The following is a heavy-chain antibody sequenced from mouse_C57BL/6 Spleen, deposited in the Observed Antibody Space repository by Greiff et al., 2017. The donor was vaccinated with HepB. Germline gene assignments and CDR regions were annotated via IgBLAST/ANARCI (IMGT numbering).Heavy chain of an antibody. J-gene: IGHJ2*01. CDR2: IDPSDSET. CDR1: GYTFTSYW. V-gene: IGHV1-52*01. Sequence: QVQLQQSGAELVRPGSSVKLSCKASGYTFTSYWMHWVKQRPIQGLEWIGNIDPSDSETHYNQKFKDKATLTVDKSSSTAYMQLSSLTSEDSAVYYCARWGILRGSSLYYFDYWGQGTTLTVSS. CDR3: ARWGILRGSSLYYFDY. D-gene: IGHD1-1*01.